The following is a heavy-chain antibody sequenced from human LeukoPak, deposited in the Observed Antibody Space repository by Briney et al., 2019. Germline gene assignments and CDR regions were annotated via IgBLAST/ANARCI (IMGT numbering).Heavy chain of an antibody. CDR1: GGSINSHY. V-gene: IGHV4-59*08. Sequence: SEPLSLTCTVSGGSINSHYWSWIRQPPGKGPEWIGDIYYEGNTNYNPSLKSRVTISVDTSKNHLSLKLTSVLAADTAIYYCVRRDNTGWNYFDYWGQGILVTVSS. CDR2: IYYEGNT. J-gene: IGHJ4*02. D-gene: IGHD6-19*01. CDR3: VRRDNTGWNYFDY.